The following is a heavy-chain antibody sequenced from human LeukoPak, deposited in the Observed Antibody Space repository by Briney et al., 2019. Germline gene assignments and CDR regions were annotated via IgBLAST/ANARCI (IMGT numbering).Heavy chain of an antibody. CDR3: ARDCGGDCYREFRFDP. D-gene: IGHD2-21*02. Sequence: GASVKVSCKASGYTFTSYYMHWVRQAPGQGLEWMGIINPSGGSTSYAQKFQGRVTMTRDTSTSTVYMELSSLRSEDTAVCYCARDCGGDCYREFRFDPWGQGTLVTVSS. J-gene: IGHJ5*02. CDR2: INPSGGST. CDR1: GYTFTSYY. V-gene: IGHV1-46*01.